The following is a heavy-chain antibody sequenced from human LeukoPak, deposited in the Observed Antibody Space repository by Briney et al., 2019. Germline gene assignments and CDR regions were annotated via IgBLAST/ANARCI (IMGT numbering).Heavy chain of an antibody. D-gene: IGHD4-17*01. V-gene: IGHV1-24*01. Sequence: ASVTVSCKVSGYTLTELSMHWVRQAPGKGLEWMGGFDPEDGETIYAQKFQGRVTMTEDTSTDTAYMELSSLRSEDTAVYYCATDLPTTVTTFNYWGQGTLVTVSS. CDR1: GYTLTELS. J-gene: IGHJ4*02. CDR3: ATDLPTTVTTFNY. CDR2: FDPEDGET.